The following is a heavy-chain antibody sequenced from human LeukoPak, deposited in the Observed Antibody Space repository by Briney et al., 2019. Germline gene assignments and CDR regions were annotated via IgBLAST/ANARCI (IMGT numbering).Heavy chain of an antibody. V-gene: IGHV4-30-4*08. Sequence: SETLSLTCTVSGASIRISNYYWGWIRQTPGKGLEWIGYIYYNGGSHYNPSLKSRVIISVDTSHNQFSLRLSSVTAADTAVYYCARDYYGSGSFEPWGQGTLVTVSS. CDR1: GASIRISNYY. CDR3: ARDYYGSGSFEP. J-gene: IGHJ5*02. CDR2: IYYNGGS. D-gene: IGHD3-10*01.